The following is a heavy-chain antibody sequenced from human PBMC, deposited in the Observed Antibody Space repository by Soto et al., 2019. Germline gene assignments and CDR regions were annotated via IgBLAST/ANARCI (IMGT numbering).Heavy chain of an antibody. D-gene: IGHD3-10*01. CDR1: GIPVSSNY. CDR2: LHSGGDT. CDR3: ARDGPYYYASRMDV. V-gene: IGHV3-53*04. Sequence: EVQLVESRGGLVQPGGSLRLSCAASGIPVSSNYMTWVRQAPGKGLEWVSVLHSGGDTYYANSVKGRFTISRHDSTNTLFLQMNSLTADDTAVYYCARDGPYYYASRMDVWGQGTTVTVSS. J-gene: IGHJ6*02.